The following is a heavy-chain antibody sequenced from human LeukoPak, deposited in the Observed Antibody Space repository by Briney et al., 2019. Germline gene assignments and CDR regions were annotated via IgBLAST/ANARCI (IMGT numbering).Heavy chain of an antibody. J-gene: IGHJ5*02. CDR1: GGSISSYY. V-gene: IGHV4-59*12. CDR2: IFYSVNT. D-gene: IGHD6-13*01. Sequence: SETLSLTCTVSGGSISSYYWNWIRQPPGKGLEWIGYIFYSVNTNYNPSLKSRATISIDTSKNQFSLKLTSGTAADTAVYYCARGTGGAAAADFDPWGQGTLVTVSS. CDR3: ARGTGGAAAADFDP.